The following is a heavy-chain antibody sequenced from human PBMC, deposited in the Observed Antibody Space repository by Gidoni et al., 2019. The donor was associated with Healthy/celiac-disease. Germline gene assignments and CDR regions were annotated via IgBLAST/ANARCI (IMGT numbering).Heavy chain of an antibody. V-gene: IGHV3-73*02. CDR2: IRSKANSYAT. J-gene: IGHJ3*02. Sequence: EVPLVESGGGLVQPGGSLTPSCAASGFTFRGSDMHCVRQASGKGLAWGGRIRSKANSYATAYAAAVKGRFTIARDDSKNTAYLQMNSLKTEDTAVYYCTLWGDVYDAFDIWGQGTMVTVSS. CDR1: GFTFRGSD. CDR3: TLWGDVYDAFDI. D-gene: IGHD3-16*01.